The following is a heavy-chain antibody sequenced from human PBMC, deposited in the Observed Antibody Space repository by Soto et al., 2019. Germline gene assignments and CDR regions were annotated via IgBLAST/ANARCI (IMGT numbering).Heavy chain of an antibody. D-gene: IGHD1-1*01. V-gene: IGHV3-30-3*01. Sequence: QVQLVESGGGVVQPGKSLRLSCAVSGFTFSLYPMHWVRQAPGKGLEWVALFSIDGSIRYYADSVKGRFTISRDNSKDTLYLQMNSLRPEDTDIYYCWGGPNDYWFDPWGQGTLVTVSS. J-gene: IGHJ5*02. CDR3: WGGPNDYWFDP. CDR2: FSIDGSIR. CDR1: GFTFSLYP.